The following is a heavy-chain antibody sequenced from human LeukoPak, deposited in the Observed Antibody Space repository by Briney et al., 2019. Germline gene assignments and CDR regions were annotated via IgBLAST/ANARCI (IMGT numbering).Heavy chain of an antibody. J-gene: IGHJ4*02. CDR2: ITGSGDTT. V-gene: IGHV3-23*01. Sequence: GGSLRLSCAASGFTFSSYAVTWVRQAPGKGLEWVSGITGSGDTTFYADSVKGRFTISRDNSKNTLYLQMHSLRAEDTAVYYCVKDYSTIAAAANPLFDYWGQGALVAVSS. CDR3: VKDYSTIAAAANPLFDY. CDR1: GFTFSSYA. D-gene: IGHD6-13*01.